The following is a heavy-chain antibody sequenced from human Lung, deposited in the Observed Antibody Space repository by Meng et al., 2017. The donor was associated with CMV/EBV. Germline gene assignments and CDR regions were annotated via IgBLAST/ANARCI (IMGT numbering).Heavy chain of an antibody. V-gene: IGHV3-30-3*01. CDR2: ISYDGSNK. Sequence: GESLKISCAASGFTFSSYAMLWVRQAPGKGLEWVAVISYDGSNKYYADSVKGRFTSARDNPKNTLYLQMNRLRAEDAAGYYCARDLIAYSSGRYGLYFDYWXQGTLVTVSS. D-gene: IGHD6-19*01. J-gene: IGHJ4*02. CDR3: ARDLIAYSSGRYGLYFDY. CDR1: GFTFSSYA.